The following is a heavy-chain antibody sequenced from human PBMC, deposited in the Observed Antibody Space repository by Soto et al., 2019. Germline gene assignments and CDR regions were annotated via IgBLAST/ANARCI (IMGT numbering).Heavy chain of an antibody. CDR1: GGSISSYY. CDR3: ARVATSGSYYKADFDY. V-gene: IGHV4-59*01. D-gene: IGHD3-10*01. J-gene: IGHJ4*02. CDR2: IYYSGST. Sequence: SETLSLTCTVSGGSISSYYWSWIRQPPGKGLEWIGYIYYSGSTNYNPSLKSRVTISVDTSKNQFSLKLSSVTAADTAVYYCARVATSGSYYKADFDYWGQGTLVTVS.